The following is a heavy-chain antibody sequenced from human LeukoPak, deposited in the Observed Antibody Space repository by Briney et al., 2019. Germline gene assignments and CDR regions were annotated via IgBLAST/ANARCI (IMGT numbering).Heavy chain of an antibody. CDR1: GGSVSSGSYY. D-gene: IGHD2-2*01. Sequence: PSETLSLTCNVSGGSVSSGSYYWSWIRQPPGKGLEWIGFIHNSGSTKYNPSLMSRVTISVDTSKNQFSLKLSSVTAAETAVYYCARGGASSIPFDPWGQGTLVTVSS. V-gene: IGHV4-61*01. J-gene: IGHJ5*02. CDR3: ARGGASSIPFDP. CDR2: IHNSGST.